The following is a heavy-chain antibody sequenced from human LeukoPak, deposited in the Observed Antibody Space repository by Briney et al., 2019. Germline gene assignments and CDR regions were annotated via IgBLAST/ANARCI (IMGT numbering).Heavy chain of an antibody. Sequence: SETLSLTCTVSGGSISSGGYYWSWIRQHPGKGLEWIGYIYYSGSTYYNPSLKSRVTISVDTSKNQFSLKLSSVTAADTAVYYCARERGVVPALGMDVWGQGTTVTVSS. CDR3: ARERGVVPALGMDV. CDR2: IYYSGST. CDR1: GGSISSGGYY. D-gene: IGHD2-2*01. V-gene: IGHV4-30-4*08. J-gene: IGHJ6*02.